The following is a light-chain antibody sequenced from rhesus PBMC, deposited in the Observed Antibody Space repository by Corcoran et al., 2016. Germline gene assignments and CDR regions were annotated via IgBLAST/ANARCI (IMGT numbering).Light chain of an antibody. CDR1: SSDIGYYNA. V-gene: IGLV2-19*02. CDR2: EVS. CDR3: SSYAGSGTFI. J-gene: IGLJ1*01. Sequence: QAAPTQSPSMSGSAGQSVTISCTGTSSDIGYYNAVSWYQQHPGKAPKLMIYEVSKRPSGVSDRFSGSKSGNTASLTISGLQAEDEADYYCSSYAGSGTFIFGAGTRLTVL.